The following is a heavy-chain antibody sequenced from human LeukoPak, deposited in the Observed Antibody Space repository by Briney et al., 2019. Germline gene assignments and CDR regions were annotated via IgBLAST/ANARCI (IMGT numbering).Heavy chain of an antibody. CDR2: IKQDGSEK. V-gene: IGHV3-7*01. CDR1: GFTFSSYW. CDR3: ARDGRAAQIDY. Sequence: GGSLRLSCAASGFTFSSYWMSWVRQAPGKGLERVANIKQDGSEKYYVDSVKGRFTISRDNAKNSLYLQMNSLRAEDTAVYYCARDGRAAQIDYWGQGTLVTVSS. D-gene: IGHD2-15*01. J-gene: IGHJ4*02.